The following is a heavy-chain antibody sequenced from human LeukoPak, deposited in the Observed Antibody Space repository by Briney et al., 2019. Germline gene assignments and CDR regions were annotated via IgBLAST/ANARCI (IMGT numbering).Heavy chain of an antibody. J-gene: IGHJ5*02. Sequence: SETLSLTCTVSGGSFNSYYWSWIRQPPGKGLEWIGYIYYSGSTDYNPSLKSRVTISIDTSKNQFSLKLSSVTAADTAVYYCARVAGSGSYYWFDPWGQGTLVTVSS. CDR1: GGSFNSYY. CDR3: ARVAGSGSYYWFDP. CDR2: IYYSGST. D-gene: IGHD3-10*01. V-gene: IGHV4-59*01.